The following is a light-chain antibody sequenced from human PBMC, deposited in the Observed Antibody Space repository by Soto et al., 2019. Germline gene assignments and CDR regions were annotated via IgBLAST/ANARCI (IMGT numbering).Light chain of an antibody. Sequence: QSALTQPASVSGSPGQSITISCSGTSSDFGGYNYVSWYQQHPGKAPKLLIYDVTNRPSGVSNRFSGSKFGNTASLTISGLQAEDEGDYYCSSYTTTTTVVAFGGGTKDTVL. CDR2: DVT. J-gene: IGLJ2*01. CDR1: SSDFGGYNY. CDR3: SSYTTTTTVVA. V-gene: IGLV2-14*03.